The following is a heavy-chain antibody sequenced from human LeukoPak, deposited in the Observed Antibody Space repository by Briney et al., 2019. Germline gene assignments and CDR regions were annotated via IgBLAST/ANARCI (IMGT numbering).Heavy chain of an antibody. Sequence: PGGSLRLSCAASGFTFSSYGVHWVRQAPGKGLEWVAVIWYDGSNKYYADSVKGRFTISRDNSKNTLYLQMNSLRAEDTAVYYCASRGSYSHFDYWGQGTLVTVSS. V-gene: IGHV3-33*01. CDR2: IWYDGSNK. J-gene: IGHJ4*02. CDR3: ASRGSYSHFDY. D-gene: IGHD1-26*01. CDR1: GFTFSSYG.